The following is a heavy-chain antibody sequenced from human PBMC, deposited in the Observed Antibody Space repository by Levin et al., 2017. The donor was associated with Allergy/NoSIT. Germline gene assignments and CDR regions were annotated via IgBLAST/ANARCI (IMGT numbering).Heavy chain of an antibody. D-gene: IGHD4-17*01. CDR2: IKQDGSEK. CDR3: ARADYGDDGNDAFDI. J-gene: IGHJ3*02. Sequence: GGSLRLSCAASGFTFSSYWMSWVRQAPGKGLEWVANIKQDGSEKYYVDSVKGRFTISRDNAKNSLYLQMNSLRAEDTAVYYCARADYGDDGNDAFDIWGQGTMVTVSS. CDR1: GFTFSSYW. V-gene: IGHV3-7*04.